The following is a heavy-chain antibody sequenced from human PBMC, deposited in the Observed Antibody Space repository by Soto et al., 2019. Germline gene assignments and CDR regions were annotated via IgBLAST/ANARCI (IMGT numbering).Heavy chain of an antibody. CDR2: ISGSGGST. J-gene: IGHJ4*02. CDR3: AKNGRFLEWLLMGLIDY. CDR1: GFTFSSYA. V-gene: IGHV3-23*01. Sequence: EVQLLESGGGLVQPGGSLRLSCAASGFTFSSYAMSWVRQAPGKGLEWVSAISGSGGSTYYADSVKGRFTISRDNAKNTLYLKMNSLRAEDTPVYYCAKNGRFLEWLLMGLIDYWGQGTLVTVSS. D-gene: IGHD3-3*01.